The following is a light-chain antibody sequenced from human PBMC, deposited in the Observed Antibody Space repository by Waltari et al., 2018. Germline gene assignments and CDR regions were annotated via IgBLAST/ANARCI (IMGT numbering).Light chain of an antibody. CDR1: QSSSDY. V-gene: IGKV1-39*01. Sequence: DIQMTQSSSSLSASVGDRVTITCRASQSSSDYLNWYQQKPGKAPQLLIYAASTLQSGVPSRFSGSGSGTDFALTISSLQPEDVATYYCQQSYSFGQGTRLEIK. CDR2: AAS. J-gene: IGKJ5*01. CDR3: QQSYS.